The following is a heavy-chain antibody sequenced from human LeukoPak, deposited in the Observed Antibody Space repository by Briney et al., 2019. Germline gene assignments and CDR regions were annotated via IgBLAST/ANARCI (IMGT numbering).Heavy chain of an antibody. CDR1: GFLFSSYA. CDR2: ISFSGHTI. Sequence: GGSLRLSCAASGFLFSSYAMNWVRQAPGKGLEWVSFISFSGHTIYTADSVKGRFTISRDNSKNTLYLQLNNLRPEDTAVYYCTNDHFGSGSWDYWGQGTLVTVSS. CDR3: TNDHFGSGSWDY. D-gene: IGHD3-10*01. J-gene: IGHJ4*02. V-gene: IGHV3-48*01.